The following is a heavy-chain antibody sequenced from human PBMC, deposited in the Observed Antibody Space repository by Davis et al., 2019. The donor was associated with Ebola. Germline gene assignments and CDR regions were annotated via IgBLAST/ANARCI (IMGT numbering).Heavy chain of an antibody. CDR1: GGSISSYY. CDR2: IYYSGST. Sequence: GSLRLSCTVSGGSISSYYWSWIRQPPGKGLEWIGYIYYSGSTNYNPSLKSRVTISVDTSKNQFSLKLSSVTAADTAVYYCARGPSIRGFDYWGQGTLVTVSS. CDR3: ARGPSIRGFDY. D-gene: IGHD3-10*01. V-gene: IGHV4-59*12. J-gene: IGHJ4*02.